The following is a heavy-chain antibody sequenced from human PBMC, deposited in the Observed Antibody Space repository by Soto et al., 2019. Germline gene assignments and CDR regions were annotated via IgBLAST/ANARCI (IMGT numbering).Heavy chain of an antibody. Sequence: PGGSLRLSCAASGFTFSSYAMSWVRQAPGKGLEWVSAISGSGGSTYYADSVKGRFTISRDNSKNTLYLQMNSLRAEDTAVYYCAKDLTFRYSSSWRLDYYYYGMDVWGQGTTVTVSS. CDR3: AKDLTFRYSSSWRLDYYYYGMDV. J-gene: IGHJ6*02. CDR1: GFTFSSYA. V-gene: IGHV3-23*01. CDR2: ISGSGGST. D-gene: IGHD6-13*01.